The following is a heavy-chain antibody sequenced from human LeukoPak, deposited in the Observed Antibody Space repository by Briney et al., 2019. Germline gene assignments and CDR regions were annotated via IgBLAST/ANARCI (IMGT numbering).Heavy chain of an antibody. CDR1: GFTFSSYA. V-gene: IGHV3-23*01. Sequence: GGSLRLSCAASGFTFSSYAMSWVRQAPGKGLEWVSAISGSGGSTYYADSVKGRFTISRDNSKNTLYLQMNSLRAEDTAVYYCARALRESSDHGYSYGLGDPFDYWGQGTLVTVSS. D-gene: IGHD5-18*01. CDR2: ISGSGGST. J-gene: IGHJ4*02. CDR3: ARALRESSDHGYSYGLGDPFDY.